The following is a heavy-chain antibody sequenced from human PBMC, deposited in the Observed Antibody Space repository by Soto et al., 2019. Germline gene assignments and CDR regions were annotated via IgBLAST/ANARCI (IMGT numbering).Heavy chain of an antibody. Sequence: GGSVGLSCAASGVTFSSHWMFWVRQAPGKGLVWVSHINSDGSSRTYADSVKGRVTITRDTSASTAYMELSSLRSEDTAVYYCASPYDSSGFHRFVHWGQGTLFTVSS. D-gene: IGHD3-22*01. CDR2: INSDGSSR. J-gene: IGHJ4*02. CDR3: ASPYDSSGFHRFVH. V-gene: IGHV3-74*03. CDR1: GVTFSSHW.